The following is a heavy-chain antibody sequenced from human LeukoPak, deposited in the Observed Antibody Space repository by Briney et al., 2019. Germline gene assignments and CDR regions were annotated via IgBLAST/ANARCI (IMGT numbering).Heavy chain of an antibody. J-gene: IGHJ6*02. CDR2: INPSGGST. Sequence: ASVGVSCKASGYTFAIYYMHWVRQAPGQGLEWMGIINPSGGSTSYAQKFQGRVTMTRDTSTSTVYMELSSLRSEDTAVYYCASGGSYYSYYYYGMDVWGQGTTVTVSS. CDR3: ASGGSYYSYYYYGMDV. V-gene: IGHV1-46*01. D-gene: IGHD1-26*01. CDR1: GYTFAIYY.